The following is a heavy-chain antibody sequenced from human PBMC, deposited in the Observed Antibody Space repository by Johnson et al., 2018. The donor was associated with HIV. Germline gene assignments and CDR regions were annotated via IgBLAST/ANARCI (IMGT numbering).Heavy chain of an antibody. CDR2: IRSDGTNK. Sequence: QVQLVESGGCVVQPGGSLRLSCAAFGVTLSTYGIHWVRQAPGKGLEWVAFIRSDGTNKYYADFGKGRFSISRDNSKNTLDLQMNSLTIEDTAVFYCAKTRMGGILDAFDLWGQGTMVIVS. CDR1: GVTLSTYG. V-gene: IGHV3-30*02. D-gene: IGHD3-10*01. J-gene: IGHJ3*01. CDR3: AKTRMGGILDAFDL.